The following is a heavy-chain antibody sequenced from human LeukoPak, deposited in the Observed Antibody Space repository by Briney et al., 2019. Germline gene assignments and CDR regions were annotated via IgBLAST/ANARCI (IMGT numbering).Heavy chain of an antibody. CDR3: ARAAVAGVYDY. CDR2: ISNNGGST. CDR1: GFTFSSYA. Sequence: GGSLRLSCAASGFTFSSYAMHWVRQAPGKGLEYVSAISNNGGSTYYANSVKGRFTISRDNSKNTLYLQMGSLRAEDMAVYYCARAAVAGVYDYWGQGTLVTVSS. V-gene: IGHV3-64*01. D-gene: IGHD6-19*01. J-gene: IGHJ4*02.